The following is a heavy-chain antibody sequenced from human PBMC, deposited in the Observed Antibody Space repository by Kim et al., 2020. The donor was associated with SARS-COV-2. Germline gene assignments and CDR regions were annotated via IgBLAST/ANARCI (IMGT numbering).Heavy chain of an antibody. J-gene: IGHJ4*02. D-gene: IGHD6-19*01. CDR2: IWYDGSNK. Sequence: GGSLRLSCAASGFIFDKYAMHWVRQAPGKGLEWVAMIWYDGSNKDYGDSVKGRFTISRDNSKNTMFLQMNSLRAEDTAMYYCGRDLLQWLVKYPSYWGLGTPVTVSS. V-gene: IGHV3-33*01. CDR1: GFIFDKYA. CDR3: GRDLLQWLVKYPSY.